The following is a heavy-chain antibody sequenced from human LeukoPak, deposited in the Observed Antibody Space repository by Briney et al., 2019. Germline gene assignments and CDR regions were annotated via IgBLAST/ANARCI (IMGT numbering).Heavy chain of an antibody. CDR3: ARAGFTFSDYFGSFFDY. V-gene: IGHV3-30*02. CDR2: IRYDGSNK. CDR1: GFTFSSYG. D-gene: IGHD3-10*01. J-gene: IGHJ4*02. Sequence: GGSLRLSCAASGFTFSSYGMHWVRQAPGKGLEWVAFIRYDGSNKYYADSVKGRFTISRDNAKNSLYLQMNSLRAEDTAVYYCARAGFTFSDYFGSFFDYWGQGTLVTVSS.